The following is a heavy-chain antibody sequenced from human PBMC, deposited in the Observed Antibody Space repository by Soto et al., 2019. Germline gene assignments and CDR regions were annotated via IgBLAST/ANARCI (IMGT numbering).Heavy chain of an antibody. CDR2: ISTYNGNT. CDR1: GYTFTSYG. D-gene: IGHD3-16*01. CDR3: ARMGDVPYYYYGMDV. Sequence: ASVKVSCKASGYTFTSYGISWVRQAPGQGLEWMGWISTYNGNTNYAQKLQGRVTMTTDTSTSTAYMELRSLRSDDSAVYYCARMGDVPYYYYGMDVWGQGTTVTVSS. V-gene: IGHV1-18*01. J-gene: IGHJ6*02.